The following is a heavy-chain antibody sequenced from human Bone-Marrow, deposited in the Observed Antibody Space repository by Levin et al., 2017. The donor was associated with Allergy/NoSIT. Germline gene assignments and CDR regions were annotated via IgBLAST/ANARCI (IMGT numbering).Heavy chain of an antibody. CDR1: GFTFSSYS. V-gene: IGHV3-21*01. Sequence: GGSLRLSCAASGFTFSSYSMNWVRQAPGKGLEWVSSISSSSSYIYYADSVKGRFTISRDNAKNSLYLQMNSLRAEDTAVYYCAREEVAGTLSDYWGQGTLVTVSS. CDR3: AREEVAGTLSDY. D-gene: IGHD6-19*01. J-gene: IGHJ4*02. CDR2: ISSSSSYI.